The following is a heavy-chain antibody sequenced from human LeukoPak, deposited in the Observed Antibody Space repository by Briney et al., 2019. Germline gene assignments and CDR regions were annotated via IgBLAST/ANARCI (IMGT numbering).Heavy chain of an antibody. CDR1: GFTFSNFW. J-gene: IGHJ4*02. CDR3: ARGRTDYGDY. CDR2: IKQDGSEK. D-gene: IGHD4-17*01. V-gene: IGHV3-7*01. Sequence: GSLRLSCAASGFTFSNFWMPWVRQAPGRGLEWVANIKQDGSEKYYVDSVKGRFTISRDNAKNSLYLQMNSLRAEDTAVYYCARGRTDYGDYWGQGTLVTVPS.